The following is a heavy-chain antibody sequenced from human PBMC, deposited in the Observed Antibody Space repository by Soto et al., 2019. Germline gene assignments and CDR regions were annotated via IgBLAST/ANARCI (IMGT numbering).Heavy chain of an antibody. Sequence: GGSPRLSCTASGFTFGDYAMSWFRQAPGKGLEWVGFIRSKAYGGTTEYAASVKGRFTISRDDSKSIAHLQMNSLKTEDTAVYYCTCRSDILTGLPHAFDIWGQGTMVTVSS. CDR3: TCRSDILTGLPHAFDI. CDR2: IRSKAYGGTT. CDR1: GFTFGDYA. V-gene: IGHV3-49*03. J-gene: IGHJ3*02. D-gene: IGHD3-9*01.